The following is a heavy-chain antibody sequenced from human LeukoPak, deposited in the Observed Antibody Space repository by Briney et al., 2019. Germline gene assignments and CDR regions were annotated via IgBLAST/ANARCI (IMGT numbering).Heavy chain of an antibody. J-gene: IGHJ4*02. CDR3: ARDLSIAAAWEGDY. CDR1: GYTFTGYY. Sequence: ASVKVSCKASGYTFTGYYMHWVRQAPGQGLEWMGWINPNSGGTNYAQKFQGRVTMTRDTSISTAYMELSRLRSDDTAVYFCARDLSIAAAWEGDYWGQGTLVTVSS. V-gene: IGHV1-2*02. CDR2: INPNSGGT. D-gene: IGHD6-13*01.